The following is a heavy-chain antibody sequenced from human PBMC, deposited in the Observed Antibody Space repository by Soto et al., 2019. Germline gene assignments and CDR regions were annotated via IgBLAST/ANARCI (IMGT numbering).Heavy chain of an antibody. CDR3: ARVLPPFDP. J-gene: IGHJ5*02. CDR1: GYTFTLYG. Sequence: QVQLVQSGAEVKNPGASVKVSCKASGYTFTLYGISWVRQAPGQGLEWMGWINAYNGNTNSAPKLQGRVTMTPDPSTSTASMELRSRRSDDTAVYFCARVLPPFDPWGQGTLVTVSS. V-gene: IGHV1-18*01. CDR2: INAYNGNT.